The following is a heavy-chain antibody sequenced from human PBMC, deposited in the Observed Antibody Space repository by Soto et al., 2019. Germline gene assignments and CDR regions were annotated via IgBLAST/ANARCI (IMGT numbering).Heavy chain of an antibody. CDR3: PSTVSRYYYCGMDV. V-gene: IGHV1-69*12. J-gene: IGHJ6*04. D-gene: IGHD4-4*01. CDR2: IIPIFGTA. Sequence: QVQLVQSGAEVKKPGSSVKVSCKASGGTFSSYAISWVRQAPGQGLEWMGGIIPIFGTANYAQKFQGRVTMTADESTSTGYMELSSLRSEDTAVYYCPSTVSRYYYCGMDVWGKGTTGTVSS. CDR1: GGTFSSYA.